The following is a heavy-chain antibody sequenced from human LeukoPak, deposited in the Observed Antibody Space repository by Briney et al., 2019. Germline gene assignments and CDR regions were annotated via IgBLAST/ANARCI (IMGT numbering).Heavy chain of an antibody. CDR2: INPSGGST. V-gene: IGHV1-46*01. CDR3: ASTGSNYYYDSSGRLSHFDY. Sequence: ASVKVSCKASGYTFTSYYMHWVRQAPGQGLEWMGIINPSGGSTSYAQKFQGRVTMTRDTSTSTVYMELSSLRSEDTAVYYCASTGSNYYYDSSGRLSHFDYWAREPWSPSPQ. CDR1: GYTFTSYY. J-gene: IGHJ4*02. D-gene: IGHD3-22*01.